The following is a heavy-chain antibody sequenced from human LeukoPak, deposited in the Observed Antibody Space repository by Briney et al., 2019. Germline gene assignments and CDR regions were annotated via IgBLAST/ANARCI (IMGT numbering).Heavy chain of an antibody. D-gene: IGHD4-17*01. J-gene: IGHJ3*02. CDR1: GGTFSSYA. V-gene: IGHV1-69*06. Sequence: ASVKVSCKASGGTFSSYAISWVRQAPGQGLEWMGGIIPIFGTANYAQKFQGRVTITADKSTSTAYMELSSLRSEDTAVYYCARYGDCDAFDIWGQGTMVTVSS. CDR2: IIPIFGTA. CDR3: ARYGDCDAFDI.